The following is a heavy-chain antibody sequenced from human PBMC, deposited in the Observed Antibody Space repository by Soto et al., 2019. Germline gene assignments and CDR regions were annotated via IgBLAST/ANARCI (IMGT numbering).Heavy chain of an antibody. CDR3: ARDRGETAYYYYGMDA. CDR2: IIPILGIA. J-gene: IGHJ6*02. V-gene: IGHV1-69*08. D-gene: IGHD4-17*01. Sequence: QVQLVQSGAEVKKPGSSVKVSCKASGGTFSSYTISWVRQAPGQGLEWVGRIIPILGIANYAQNFQGRVMVTADKSTSTPYMELSSLRAEDTAVYYCARDRGETAYYYYGMDALGQGTTGTGSS. CDR1: GGTFSSYT.